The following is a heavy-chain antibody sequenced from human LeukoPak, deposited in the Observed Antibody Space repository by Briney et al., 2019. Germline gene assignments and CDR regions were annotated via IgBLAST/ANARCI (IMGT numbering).Heavy chain of an antibody. J-gene: IGHJ6*03. CDR2: IYLSGST. CDR1: GGSISSYY. V-gene: IGHV4-4*07. Sequence: NPSETLSLTCTVSGGSISSYYWSWLRQPAGKGLEWIGRIYLSGSTNYNPSLKSRVTMSVDTSKNQFSLKLSSVTAADTAVYYCARAVDTVKPTPYYYYMDVWGKGTTVTVSS. CDR3: ARAVDTVKPTPYYYYMDV. D-gene: IGHD5-18*01.